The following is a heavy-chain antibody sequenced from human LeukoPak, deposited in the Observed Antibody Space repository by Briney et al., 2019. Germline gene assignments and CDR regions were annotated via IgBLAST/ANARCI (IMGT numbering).Heavy chain of an antibody. Sequence: GGSLRLSCAASGFIFSKDWMSWVRQAPGKGLEWVGRIKSKTDGGTIDYAAPVKGRFTISRDDSKNTLYLQMNSLKTEDTAVYYCTTVGYGEYYFDNWGQGTLVTVSS. CDR1: GFIFSKDW. J-gene: IGHJ4*02. D-gene: IGHD3-10*01. CDR2: IKSKTDGGTI. V-gene: IGHV3-15*01. CDR3: TTVGYGEYYFDN.